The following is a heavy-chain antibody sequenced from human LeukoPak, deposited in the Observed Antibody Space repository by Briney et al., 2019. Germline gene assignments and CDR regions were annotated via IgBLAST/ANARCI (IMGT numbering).Heavy chain of an antibody. Sequence: PGRSLRLSCAASGFTFSSYGMHWVRQAPGKGLEWVAVIWYDGSDKYYADSVKGRFTISRDNSKNTLYLQMNSLRAEDTAVYYCARGVVVLHWRDAFDIWGQGTMVTASS. V-gene: IGHV3-33*01. CDR2: IWYDGSDK. CDR1: GFTFSSYG. D-gene: IGHD2-21*01. J-gene: IGHJ3*02. CDR3: ARGVVVLHWRDAFDI.